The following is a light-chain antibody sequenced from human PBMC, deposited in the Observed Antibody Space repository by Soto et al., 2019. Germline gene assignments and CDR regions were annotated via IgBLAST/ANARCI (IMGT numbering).Light chain of an antibody. V-gene: IGLV2-14*03. CDR1: SSDVGAYEH. CDR2: DVN. Sequence: QSALAQPASVSGSPGQSVTISCTGASSDVGAYEHVSWYQQHPGRAPKLILYDVNNRPSGVSNHFSGSKSGNTASLVISGLQANDEADYYCSSYSTTNVLVFGSGTKVTVL. CDR3: SSYSTTNVLV. J-gene: IGLJ1*01.